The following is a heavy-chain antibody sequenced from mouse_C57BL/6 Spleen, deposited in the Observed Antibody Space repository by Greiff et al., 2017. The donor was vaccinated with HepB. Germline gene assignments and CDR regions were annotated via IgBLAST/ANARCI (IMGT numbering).Heavy chain of an antibody. CDR1: GFTFSSYA. CDR3: ARGGGFITPRYFDV. J-gene: IGHJ1*03. D-gene: IGHD1-1*01. V-gene: IGHV5-4*03. CDR2: ISDGGSYT. Sequence: EVMLVESGGGLVKPGGSLKLSCAASGFTFSSYAMSWVRQTPEKRLEWVATISDGGSYTYYPDNVKGRFTISRDNAKNNLYLQMSHLKSEDTAMYYCARGGGFITPRYFDVWGTGTTVTVSS.